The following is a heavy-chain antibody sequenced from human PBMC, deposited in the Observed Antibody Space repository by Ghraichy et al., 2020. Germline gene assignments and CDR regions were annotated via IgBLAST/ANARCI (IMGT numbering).Heavy chain of an antibody. CDR1: GFTFSSYE. Sequence: SCAASGFTFSSYEMNWVRQAPGKGLEWVSYISSSGSTIYYADSVKGRFTISRDNAKNSLYLQMNSLRAEDTAVYYCARSLLWFGELSGYYYGMDVGGQVTTVTVSS. CDR3: ARSLLWFGELSGYYYGMDV. J-gene: IGHJ6*02. CDR2: ISSSGSTI. V-gene: IGHV3-48*03. D-gene: IGHD3-10*01.